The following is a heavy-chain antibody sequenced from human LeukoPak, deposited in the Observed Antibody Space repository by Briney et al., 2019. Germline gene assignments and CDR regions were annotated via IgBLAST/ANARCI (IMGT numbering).Heavy chain of an antibody. J-gene: IGHJ4*02. CDR3: ARGPPLADYYDSSGYSFFDY. CDR2: INWNGGST. V-gene: IGHV3-20*04. D-gene: IGHD3-22*01. CDR1: GFTFDDYG. Sequence: GGSLRLSCAASGFTFDDYGMSWVRQAPGKGLEWVSGINWNGGSTGYADSVKGRFTISRDNAKNSLYLQMNSRRAEDTALYYCARGPPLADYYDSSGYSFFDYWGQGTLVTVSS.